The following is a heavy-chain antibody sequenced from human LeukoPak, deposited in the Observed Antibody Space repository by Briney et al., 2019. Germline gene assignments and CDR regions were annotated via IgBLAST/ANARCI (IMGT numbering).Heavy chain of an antibody. J-gene: IGHJ5*02. D-gene: IGHD6-13*01. CDR1: GYTLTVYY. V-gene: IGHV1-46*01. CDR3: ARAPRNSSTMLDH. Sequence: APVKVSCKASGYTLTVYYIHWVRQAPGQGLEWVSLINSNDGSTTNAPKFQGRVTMTRDTSTSTVYLDLSSLTSDDTAMYYCARAPRNSSTMLDHWGQGTLVTVSS. CDR2: INSNDGST.